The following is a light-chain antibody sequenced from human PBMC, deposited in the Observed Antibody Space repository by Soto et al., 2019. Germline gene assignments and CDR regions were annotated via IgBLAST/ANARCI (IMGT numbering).Light chain of an antibody. J-gene: IGLJ1*01. V-gene: IGLV2-11*01. Sequence: QSVLTQPRSVSGSPGQSVTISCTGTNSDVGHYDYVSWYQQHPGKAPKLMIYDVNKRPSGVPDRFSGSKSGKAASLTISGLQAEDEADYYCCSYSGRRILIFASGTKVTV. CDR1: NSDVGHYDY. CDR3: CSYSGRRILI. CDR2: DVN.